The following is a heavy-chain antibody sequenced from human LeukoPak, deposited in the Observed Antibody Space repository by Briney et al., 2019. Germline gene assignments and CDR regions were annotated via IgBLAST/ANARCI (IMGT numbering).Heavy chain of an antibody. J-gene: IGHJ4*02. Sequence: GGSLRLSCAASGFTFSSYSMNWVRQAPGKGLEWVSSISSSSSYIYYADSVKGRFTISRDNAKSSLYLQMNSLRAEDTAVYYCARGQTTVTYLDDRDYWGQGTLVTVSS. V-gene: IGHV3-21*01. CDR3: ARGQTTVTYLDDRDY. CDR2: ISSSSSYI. D-gene: IGHD4-17*01. CDR1: GFTFSSYS.